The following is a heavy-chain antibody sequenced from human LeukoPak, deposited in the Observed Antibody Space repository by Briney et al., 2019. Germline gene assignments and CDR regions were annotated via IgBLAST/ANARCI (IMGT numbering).Heavy chain of an antibody. CDR1: GFAFSNFA. D-gene: IGHD3/OR15-3a*01. CDR2: MSGSGDSS. CDR3: ARTSYYYDMDV. V-gene: IGHV3-23*01. Sequence: GGSLRLSCAASGFAFSNFAMSWVRQAPGKGLEWVSGMSGSGDSSYYADSVKGRFTISRHTSNNTLFLQMNSLRPEDTAVYYCARTSYYYDMDVWGQGTTVTVSS. J-gene: IGHJ6*02.